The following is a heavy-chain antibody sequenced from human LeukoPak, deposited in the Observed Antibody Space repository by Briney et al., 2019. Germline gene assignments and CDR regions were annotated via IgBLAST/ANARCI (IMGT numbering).Heavy chain of an antibody. CDR1: GGSISSYY. J-gene: IGHJ2*01. Sequence: SETLSLTCTVAGGSISSYYCSCIRQPPRKGLEWIGSIYYSGSTNYNPSLKSRVTISVDTSKNQFSLKLSSVTAADTAVYYCARVPARDYYGSGSYYTGWYFDLWGRGTLVTVSS. V-gene: IGHV4-59*01. CDR2: IYYSGST. CDR3: ARVPARDYYGSGSYYTGWYFDL. D-gene: IGHD3-10*01.